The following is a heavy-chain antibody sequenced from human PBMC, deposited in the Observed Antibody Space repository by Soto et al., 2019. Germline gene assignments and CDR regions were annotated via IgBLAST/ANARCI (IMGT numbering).Heavy chain of an antibody. J-gene: IGHJ4*02. Sequence: QVQLVQSGAEVKEPGASVRVSCKASGYTFTSYDINWVRQATGQGLEWMGWMNPESRNTGYAQKFQGRVTMPRDTSISTAYMDLTSLRSEDTAVYYCARFVRHQLPTIDFWGQGTLVTVSS. D-gene: IGHD2-2*01. CDR3: ARFVRHQLPTIDF. V-gene: IGHV1-8*01. CDR1: GYTFTSYD. CDR2: MNPESRNT.